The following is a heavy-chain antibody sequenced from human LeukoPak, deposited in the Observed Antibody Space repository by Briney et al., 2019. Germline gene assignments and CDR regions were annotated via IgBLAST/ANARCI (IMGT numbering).Heavy chain of an antibody. CDR3: ARVHGLYYYGMDV. J-gene: IGHJ6*02. CDR2: IYYSGST. D-gene: IGHD4-17*01. V-gene: IGHV4-59*01. CDR1: GGSISSYY. Sequence: SETLSLTCTVSGGSISSYYWIWIRQPPGKGLEWIGYIYYSGSTNYNPSLTSRVTISVDTSKNQFSLKLSSVTAADTAVYYCARVHGLYYYGMDVWGQGTTVTVSS.